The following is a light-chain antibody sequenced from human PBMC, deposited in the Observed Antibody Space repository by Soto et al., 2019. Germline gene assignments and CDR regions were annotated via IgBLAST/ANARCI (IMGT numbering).Light chain of an antibody. CDR1: QNILYTSNNKIY. CDR2: WAS. Sequence: DIVMTQSPDSLAVSLGERATINCKSSQNILYTSNNKIYLAWYQQKPGQPPKLLIYWASTRESGVPDRFSGSGSGTDFTLTISSLQAEDVAVYYCQQCYSAPYTFGQGTNLEIK. J-gene: IGKJ2*01. CDR3: QQCYSAPYT. V-gene: IGKV4-1*01.